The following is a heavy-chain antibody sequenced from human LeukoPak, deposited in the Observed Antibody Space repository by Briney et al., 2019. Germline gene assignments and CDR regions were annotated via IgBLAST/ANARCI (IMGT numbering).Heavy chain of an antibody. V-gene: IGHV4-59*01. CDR1: GGSISSYY. CDR2: ISYSGST. Sequence: PSETLSLTCTVSGGSISSYYWSWIRQPPGKGLEWIGYISYSGSTNYNPSLKSRVTISVDTSKNQFSLKLSSVTAADTAVYYCAKFFSGRSPDYWGQGTLVTVSS. CDR3: AKFFSGRSPDY. D-gene: IGHD1-26*01. J-gene: IGHJ4*02.